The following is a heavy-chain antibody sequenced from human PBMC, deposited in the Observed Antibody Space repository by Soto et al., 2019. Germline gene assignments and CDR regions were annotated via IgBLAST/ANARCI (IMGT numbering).Heavy chain of an antibody. Sequence: EVHLGESGGGLVQPGGSLRLSCATSGFTFSHCWMSWVRQAPGKGLEWVANINQDGSEQYYVDSVKGRFTVSRDNAKNSLYLEMNNLRADATAMYYCTQAATGRYSGSGNSYGRDYWVQGTLVTVSA. CDR1: GFTFSHCW. J-gene: IGHJ4*02. CDR3: TQAATGRYSGSGNSYGRDY. D-gene: IGHD6-19*01. V-gene: IGHV3-7*01. CDR2: INQDGSEQ.